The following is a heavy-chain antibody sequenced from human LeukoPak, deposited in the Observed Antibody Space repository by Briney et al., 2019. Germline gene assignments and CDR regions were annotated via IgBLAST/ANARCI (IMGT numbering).Heavy chain of an antibody. J-gene: IGHJ4*02. CDR3: AREGEYCSGGSCADFDY. CDR2: ISITSSYI. Sequence: PGGSLRLSCAASGFTFSSYSLNWVRQAPGKGLEWVSSISITSSYIYYADSVKGRFTISRDNAKNSLYLQMNSLRAEDTAVYYCAREGEYCSGGSCADFDYWGQGTLVTASS. D-gene: IGHD2-15*01. CDR1: GFTFSSYS. V-gene: IGHV3-21*01.